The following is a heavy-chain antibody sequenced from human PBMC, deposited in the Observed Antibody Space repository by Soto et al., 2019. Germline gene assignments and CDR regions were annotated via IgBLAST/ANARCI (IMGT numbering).Heavy chain of an antibody. D-gene: IGHD3-10*01. Sequence: GGSLRLSCEASGFTFGDYAMHWVRQIPGKGLEWVSTITWNSGTIDYADSVKGRFTISRDNAKSSLYLQMHSLRTDDTALYYCAKDRELGYLLTRAFDSWGQGTLVTVSS. J-gene: IGHJ4*02. CDR3: AKDRELGYLLTRAFDS. V-gene: IGHV3-9*01. CDR1: GFTFGDYA. CDR2: ITWNSGTI.